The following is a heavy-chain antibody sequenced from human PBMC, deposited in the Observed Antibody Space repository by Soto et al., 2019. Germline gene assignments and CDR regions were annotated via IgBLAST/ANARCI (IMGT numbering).Heavy chain of an antibody. V-gene: IGHV3-53*04. D-gene: IGHD4-17*01. Sequence: EVQLVESGGGLVQPGGSLRLSCAASGFTVSSNYMSWVRQAPGKGLEWVSVIYSGGSTYYADSVKGRFTISRHNSKNTLYLQMNSLRAEDTAVYYCARVSNGGYFDYWGQGTLVTVSA. CDR1: GFTVSSNY. CDR3: ARVSNGGYFDY. J-gene: IGHJ4*02. CDR2: IYSGGST.